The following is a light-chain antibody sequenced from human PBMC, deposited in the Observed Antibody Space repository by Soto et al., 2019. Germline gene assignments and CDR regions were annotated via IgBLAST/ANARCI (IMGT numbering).Light chain of an antibody. J-gene: IGKJ4*01. CDR3: QQFNSSPFT. CDR2: TVP. V-gene: IGKV1-9*01. CDR1: QDIRSS. Sequence: DIQLTQSPSFLSASVGDRLTITCRASQDIRSSLAWYQQKPGKAPNLLIYTVPTLQSGVPSRFSGSRSGTEFTLTISSLQPEDFATYYCQQFNSSPFTFGGGTNVEI.